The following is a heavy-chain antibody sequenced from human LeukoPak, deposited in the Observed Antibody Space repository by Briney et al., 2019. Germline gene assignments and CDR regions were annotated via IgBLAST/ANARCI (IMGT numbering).Heavy chain of an antibody. D-gene: IGHD2-2*01. CDR2: ISGSGGST. V-gene: IGHV3-23*01. J-gene: IGHJ6*02. CDR1: GFTFSSYA. Sequence: PGGSLSLSCAASGFTFSSYAMSWVRQAPGTGLEWVSAISGSGGSTYYADSVKGRFTISRDNSKNTLYLQMNSLRAEDTAVYYCAKDMGYCSSTSCRGYYYYYYGMDVWGQGTTVTVSS. CDR3: AKDMGYCSSTSCRGYYYYYYGMDV.